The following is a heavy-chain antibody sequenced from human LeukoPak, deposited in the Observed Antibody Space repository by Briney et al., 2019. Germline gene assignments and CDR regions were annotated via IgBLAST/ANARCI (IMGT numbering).Heavy chain of an antibody. Sequence: SETLSLTCSVSGGSISSSSYFWGWTRQPPGKGLEWIGSIFYSGSTYYSPSLKSRVTISIDPSKRQFSLQLTSLTAADTAVYYCARQGYGAFDYWGQGTLVTVSS. J-gene: IGHJ4*02. V-gene: IGHV4-39*01. CDR3: ARQGYGAFDY. D-gene: IGHD3-10*01. CDR2: IFYSGST. CDR1: GGSISSSSYF.